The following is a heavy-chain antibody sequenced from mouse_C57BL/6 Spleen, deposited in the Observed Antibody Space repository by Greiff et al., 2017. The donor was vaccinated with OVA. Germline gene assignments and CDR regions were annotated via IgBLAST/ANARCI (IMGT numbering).Heavy chain of an antibody. CDR1: GYAFSSSW. CDR2: IYPGDGDT. D-gene: IGHD1-1*01. J-gene: IGHJ2*01. Sequence: VKLVESGPELVKPGASVKISCKASGYAFSSSWMNWVKQRPGKGLEWIGRIYPGDGDTNYNGKFKGKATLTADKSSSTAYMQLSSLTSEDSAVYFCANYYGSSRGYFDYWGQGTTLTVSS. CDR3: ANYYGSSRGYFDY. V-gene: IGHV1-82*01.